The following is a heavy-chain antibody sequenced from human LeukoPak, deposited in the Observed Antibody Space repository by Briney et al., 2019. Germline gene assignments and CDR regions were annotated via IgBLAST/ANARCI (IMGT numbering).Heavy chain of an antibody. J-gene: IGHJ6*02. CDR3: ATSGGYCSGGSCFPTRYYYYYGMDV. CDR1: GFTFSSYS. D-gene: IGHD2-15*01. V-gene: IGHV3-21*01. CDR2: ISSSSSYI. Sequence: GRSLRLSCAASGFTFSSYSMNWVRQAPGKGLEWVSSISSSSSYIYYADSVKGRFTISRDNAKNSLYLQMNSLRAEDTAVYYCATSGGYCSGGSCFPTRYYYYYGMDVWGQGTTVTVSS.